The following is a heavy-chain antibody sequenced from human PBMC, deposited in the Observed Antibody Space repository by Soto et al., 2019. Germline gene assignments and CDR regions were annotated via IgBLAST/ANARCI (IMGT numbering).Heavy chain of an antibody. CDR1: GDSFNDYY. CDR3: ARESGGATATLDYYYFYMDV. V-gene: IGHV1-2*02. J-gene: IGHJ6*03. Sequence: VQLVQSGAEVKKPGASVKVSCKTSGDSFNDYYIHWVRQAPGQGLEWMGWINPNGGVTKYAQKFQGRVKVNRDTSIRTVYMELSSLRSDDTAVYYCARESGGATATLDYYYFYMDVWGKGTTVTVSS. CDR2: INPNGGVT. D-gene: IGHD5-12*01.